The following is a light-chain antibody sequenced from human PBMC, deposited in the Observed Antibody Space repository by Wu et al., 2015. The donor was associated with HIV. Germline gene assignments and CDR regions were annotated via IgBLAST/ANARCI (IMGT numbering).Light chain of an antibody. V-gene: IGKV3-11*01. CDR1: QNVRSN. J-gene: IGKJ5*01. CDR2: DAS. Sequence: DIVMTQSPATLSLSLGDRASLSCRASQNVRSNLAWYQQKPGQAPRLLMYDASNRATGIPVRFSGSGSGTDFTLTISSLEPEDFAVYYCQQRSNWPLTFGQGTRLEIK. CDR3: QQRSNWPLT.